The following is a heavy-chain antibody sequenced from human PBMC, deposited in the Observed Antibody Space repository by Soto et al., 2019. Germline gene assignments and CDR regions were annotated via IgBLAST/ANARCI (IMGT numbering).Heavy chain of an antibody. V-gene: IGHV4-4*07. CDR2: IYTSGST. CDR3: ARGGVRIPGYCSSTSCYRYYGMDV. D-gene: IGHD2-2*01. CDR1: GGSISSYY. J-gene: IGHJ6*02. Sequence: PSETLSLTCTVSGGSISSYYWSWIRQPAGKGLEWIGRIYTSGSTNYNPSLKSRVTMSVDTSKNQFSLKLSSVTAADTAVYYCARGGVRIPGYCSSTSCYRYYGMDVWGPETT.